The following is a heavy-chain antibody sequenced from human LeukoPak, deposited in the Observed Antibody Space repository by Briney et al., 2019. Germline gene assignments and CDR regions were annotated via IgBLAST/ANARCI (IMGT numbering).Heavy chain of an antibody. V-gene: IGHV4-34*01. Sequence: PSETLSLTCAVYGGSFSGYYWSWIRQPPGKGLEWIGEINHSGSTNYNPSLKSRVTISVDTSKNQFSLKLSSVTAADTAVYYCARGPYYYGSGSYLDYWGQGTLVTASS. CDR2: INHSGST. CDR3: ARGPYYYGSGSYLDY. J-gene: IGHJ4*02. D-gene: IGHD3-10*01. CDR1: GGSFSGYY.